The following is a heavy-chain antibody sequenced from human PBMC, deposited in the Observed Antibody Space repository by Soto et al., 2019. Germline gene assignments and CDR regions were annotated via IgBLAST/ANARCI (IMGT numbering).Heavy chain of an antibody. Sequence: EVHLVESGGALVQPGGSLRLSCVGSGFIFSGYSLNWVRQAPGKGLEWISHLGRNLRTIFYAGSVRGRFTISRDNARNLLFLQLNSLRDEDTAVYYCTRDRGRAYDMDVWGQGTTVTVSS. D-gene: IGHD3-10*01. CDR1: GFIFSGYS. CDR3: TRDRGRAYDMDV. J-gene: IGHJ6*02. CDR2: LGRNLRTI. V-gene: IGHV3-48*02.